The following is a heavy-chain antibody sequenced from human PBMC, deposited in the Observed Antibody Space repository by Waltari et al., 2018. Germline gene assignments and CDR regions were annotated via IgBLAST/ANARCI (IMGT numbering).Heavy chain of an antibody. CDR2: IIPIFGTA. J-gene: IGHJ4*02. V-gene: IGHV1-69*01. D-gene: IGHD3-22*01. CDR3: ARGQRPDYYDSSGYYYFDY. CDR1: GGTFSSYA. Sequence: QVQLVQSGAEVKKPGSSVKVSCKASGGTFSSYAISWVRQAPGQGLEWMGGIIPIFGTANYAQKFQGRVTITADESTSTAYMELSSLRSEDTAVYYCARGQRPDYYDSSGYYYFDYWGQGTLVIVSS.